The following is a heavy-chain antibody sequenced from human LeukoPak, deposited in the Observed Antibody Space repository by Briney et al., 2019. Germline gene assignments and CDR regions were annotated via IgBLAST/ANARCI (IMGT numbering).Heavy chain of an antibody. CDR2: INHSGST. J-gene: IGHJ4*02. D-gene: IGHD6-19*01. CDR3: ARGLYSSGCDY. Sequence: SETLSLTCAVYGGSFSGYYRSWIRQPPGKGLEWIGEINHSGSTNYNPSLKSRVTISVDTSKNQFSLKLSSVTAADTAVYYCARGLYSSGCDYWGQGTLVTVSS. CDR1: GGSFSGYY. V-gene: IGHV4-34*01.